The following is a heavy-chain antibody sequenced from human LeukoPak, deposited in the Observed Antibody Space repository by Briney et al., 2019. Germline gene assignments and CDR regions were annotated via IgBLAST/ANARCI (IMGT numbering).Heavy chain of an antibody. CDR2: INPNSGGT. CDR3: ARDSGDGYITVLDY. CDR1: GYTFTGYY. Sequence: GASVKVSCKASGYTFTGYYMHWVRQAPGQGLEWMGWINPNSGGTNYARKFQGRVTMTRDTSISTAYMELSRLRFDDTAVYYCARDSGDGYITVLDYWGQGTLVTVSS. J-gene: IGHJ4*02. D-gene: IGHD5-24*01. V-gene: IGHV1-2*02.